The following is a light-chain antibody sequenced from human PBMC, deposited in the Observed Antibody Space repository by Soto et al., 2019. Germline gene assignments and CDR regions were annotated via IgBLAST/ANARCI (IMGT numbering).Light chain of an antibody. CDR2: DAS. J-gene: IGKJ3*01. Sequence: EIVLTQSPATLSLSPGERATLSCRASQSVSSYLAWYQQKPGQAPRLLIYDASNRATVIPARFSGSGSGTEFTLTISGLQADDFAVYYCQQYHHWPPKVTFGPGTKVDIK. CDR1: QSVSSY. CDR3: QQYHHWPPKVT. V-gene: IGKV3-11*01.